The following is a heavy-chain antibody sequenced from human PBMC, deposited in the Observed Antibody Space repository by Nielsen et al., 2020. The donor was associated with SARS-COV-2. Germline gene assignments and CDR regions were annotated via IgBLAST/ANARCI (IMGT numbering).Heavy chain of an antibody. V-gene: IGHV3-23*01. D-gene: IGHD3-10*01. J-gene: IGHJ4*02. CDR3: AREPRLIGALDY. CDR1: GFTFSSYA. Sequence: GESLKISCAASGFTFSSYAMSWVRQAPGKGLEWVSAISGSGGSTYYADSVKGRFTISRDNSKNTLYLQMNSLRAEDTAVYYCAREPRLIGALDYWGQGTLVTAPQ. CDR2: ISGSGGST.